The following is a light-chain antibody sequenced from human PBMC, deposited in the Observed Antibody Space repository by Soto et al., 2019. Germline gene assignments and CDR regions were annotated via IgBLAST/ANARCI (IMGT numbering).Light chain of an antibody. CDR2: KTS. Sequence: DIKMTQSPSTLSASVGDRVTITCRASQSISNWLAWYQQKPGKAPKILIYKTSSLESGVPSRFSGSGSGTEFTLPISSLQPDDFATYYCQQYNGYRWTFGQGTKVDIK. CDR3: QQYNGYRWT. CDR1: QSISNW. J-gene: IGKJ1*01. V-gene: IGKV1-5*03.